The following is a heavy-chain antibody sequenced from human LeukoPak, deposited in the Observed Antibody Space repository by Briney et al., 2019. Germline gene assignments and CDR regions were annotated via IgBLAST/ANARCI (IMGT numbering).Heavy chain of an antibody. CDR2: ISSSSNNM. V-gene: IGHV3-21*01. CDR3: ARGYQRPDY. D-gene: IGHD2-2*01. J-gene: IGHJ4*02. CDR1: GFTFNTYT. Sequence: GGSLRLSCAASGFTFNTYTMNWVRQAPGKGLEWVSSISSSSNNMNYAGSVKGRFTISRDNAMNSVHLQMNSLRVEDTAVYYCARGYQRPDYWGQGTLITVSS.